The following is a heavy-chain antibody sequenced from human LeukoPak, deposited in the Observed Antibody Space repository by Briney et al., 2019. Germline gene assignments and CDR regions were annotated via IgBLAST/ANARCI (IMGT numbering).Heavy chain of an antibody. CDR1: GFTFSSYA. CDR2: ISGSGGST. Sequence: QPGGSLRLSCAASGFTFSSYAMSWVRPAPGKGLEWVSAISGSGGSTYYEDSVKGRFTISRDNSKTTLYLQMNSLRAEDTAVYYCAKVHTFDYAGNWFDPWGQGTLVTVSS. J-gene: IGHJ5*02. V-gene: IGHV3-23*01. D-gene: IGHD3-9*01. CDR3: AKVHTFDYAGNWFDP.